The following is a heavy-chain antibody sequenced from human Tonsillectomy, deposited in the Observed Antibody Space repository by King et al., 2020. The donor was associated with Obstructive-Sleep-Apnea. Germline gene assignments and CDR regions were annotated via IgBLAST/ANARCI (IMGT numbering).Heavy chain of an antibody. D-gene: IGHD3-10*01. Sequence: QLQESGPGLVKPSETLSLTCTVSGGSTSTYFWSWIRQPAGKRLEWIGHTHTSGPPKYNPSLKSRFTMSVDTSKNQFSLKLSSVTAADTAVYYCARQLWFGELSTTHRYFDLWGRGTLVTVSS. V-gene: IGHV4-4*07. CDR2: THTSGPP. CDR3: ARQLWFGELSTTHRYFDL. J-gene: IGHJ2*01. CDR1: GGSTSTYF.